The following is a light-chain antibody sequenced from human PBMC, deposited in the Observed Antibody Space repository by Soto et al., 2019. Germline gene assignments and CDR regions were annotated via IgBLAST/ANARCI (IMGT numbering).Light chain of an antibody. V-gene: IGKV1-13*02. CDR1: QGINSA. Sequence: AIQLTQSPSSMSASVGDRVTIICRASQGINSALAWYQQKPGKAPKLLIYDASSLESGVPSRFSGSGSGTDFTLTISSLQPEDFATYYCHQVNSYPLLGQGTRLEIK. CDR2: DAS. J-gene: IGKJ5*01. CDR3: HQVNSYPL.